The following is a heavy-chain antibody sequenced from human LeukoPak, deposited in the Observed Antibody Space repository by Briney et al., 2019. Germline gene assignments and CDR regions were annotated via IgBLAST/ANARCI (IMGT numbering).Heavy chain of an antibody. CDR2: INPNSGGT. Sequence: GASVKVSCKASGYTFTGYYMHWVRQAPGQGLEWMGWINPNSGGTNYAQKFQGRVTMTRDTSISTAYMELSRLRSDDTAVYYCARDTGYSSSWYNWFDPWGQGTLVTVSS. CDR1: GYTFTGYY. D-gene: IGHD6-13*01. CDR3: ARDTGYSSSWYNWFDP. J-gene: IGHJ5*02. V-gene: IGHV1-2*02.